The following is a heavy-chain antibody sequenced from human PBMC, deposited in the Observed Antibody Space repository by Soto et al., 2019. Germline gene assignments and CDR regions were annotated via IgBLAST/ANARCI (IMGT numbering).Heavy chain of an antibody. Sequence: EVQLLDSGGGLVQPGGSLRLSCAASGFTFSSYAMNWVRQAPGKGLEWVSVISGSGDSTYYADSGKGRFTISRDNSKNSLYLQMNSLRAEDTAVYYCARWGPGTYFDYWGQGTLVTVSS. CDR3: ARWGPGTYFDY. CDR1: GFTFSSYA. D-gene: IGHD6-13*01. J-gene: IGHJ4*02. V-gene: IGHV3-23*01. CDR2: ISGSGDST.